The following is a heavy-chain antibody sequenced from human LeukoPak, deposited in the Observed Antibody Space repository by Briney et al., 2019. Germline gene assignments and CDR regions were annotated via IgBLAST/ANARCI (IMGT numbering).Heavy chain of an antibody. V-gene: IGHV1-24*01. CDR3: ATDEAAAGNYYYYGMDV. CDR1: GYTLTELS. CDR2: FDPEDGET. D-gene: IGHD6-13*01. J-gene: IGHJ6*02. Sequence: ASVKVSCKVSGYTLTELSMHWVRQAPGKGLEWMGGFDPEDGETIYAQKFQGRVTFTEDTSTDTAYMELSSLRSEDTAVYCCATDEAAAGNYYYYGMDVWGQGTTVTVSS.